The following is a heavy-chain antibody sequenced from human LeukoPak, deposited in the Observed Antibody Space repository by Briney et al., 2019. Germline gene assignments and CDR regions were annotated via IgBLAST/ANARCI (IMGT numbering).Heavy chain of an antibody. D-gene: IGHD6-13*01. CDR2: INPNSGGT. J-gene: IGHJ4*02. CDR3: ARALYSSSWYFVY. V-gene: IGHV1-2*02. CDR1: GYTFTGYY. Sequence: ASVKVSCKASGYTFTGYYMHWVRQAPGQGLEWMGWINPNSGGTNYAQKFQGRVTMTRDTPISTAYMELSRLRSDDTAVYYYARALYSSSWYFVYWGQGTLVTVSS.